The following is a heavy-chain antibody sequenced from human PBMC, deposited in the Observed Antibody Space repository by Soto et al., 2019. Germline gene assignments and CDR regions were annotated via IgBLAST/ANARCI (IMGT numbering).Heavy chain of an antibody. CDR3: ARGGEAGHSGYLHY. J-gene: IGHJ4*02. CDR1: GFTFSDYY. D-gene: IGHD5-12*01. CDR2: ISSSSRYT. V-gene: IGHV3-11*06. Sequence: GGSLRLSCAASGFTFSDYYMSWIRQAPGKGLEWVSYISSSSRYTNYADSVKGRSTIPTDNAKNSLYLQRNSLRADDTAVYYWARGGEAGHSGYLHYWGQGTLVTVSS.